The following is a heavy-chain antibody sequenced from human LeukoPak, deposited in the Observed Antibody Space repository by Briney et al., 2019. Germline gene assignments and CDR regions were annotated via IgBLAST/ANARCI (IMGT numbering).Heavy chain of an antibody. D-gene: IGHD2-15*01. Sequence: GGSLRLSCAVSGFTFSTYEMNWFRQAPGKGLEWVSYISSSGDNKQYTSSVEGRFTISRDNAKNSLYLEMDSLGVEDTAIYYCARDGRAGVVGAFRLFDYWGHGTLVSVSS. CDR1: GFTFSTYE. J-gene: IGHJ4*01. CDR2: ISSSGDNK. CDR3: ARDGRAGVVGAFRLFDY. V-gene: IGHV3-48*03.